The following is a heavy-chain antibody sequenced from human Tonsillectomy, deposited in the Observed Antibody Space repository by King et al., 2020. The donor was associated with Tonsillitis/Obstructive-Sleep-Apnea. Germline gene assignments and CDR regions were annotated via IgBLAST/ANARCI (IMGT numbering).Heavy chain of an antibody. CDR1: GFTFSIYE. J-gene: IGHJ6*02. V-gene: IGHV3-48*03. CDR2: ISSSGRTI. CDR3: ASLLIPTGYGIDV. Sequence: QLVQSGGGLVQPGGSLRLSCAASGFTFSIYEMNWVRQAPGKGLEWVSYISSSGRTIYYADSAKGRFSISRDNAKSSLYLQMNSLRAEDTALYSCASLLIPTGYGIDVWGQGTTVTVSS. D-gene: IGHD2-8*02.